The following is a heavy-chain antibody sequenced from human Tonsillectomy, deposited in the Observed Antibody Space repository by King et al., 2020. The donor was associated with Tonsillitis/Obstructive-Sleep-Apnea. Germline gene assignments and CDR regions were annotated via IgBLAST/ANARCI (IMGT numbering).Heavy chain of an antibody. D-gene: IGHD3-16*01. CDR3: ARLQGEQHHFDY. Sequence: VQLVQSGAEVKKPGESLKISCKGSGYTFTSSWIGWVRRMPGKGLEWMGIIYPGDSDSRYSLSFQGRVTISADKSISTAYLQWSSLKASDTAMYYCARLQGEQHHFDYWGQGTLVTVSS. CDR1: GYTFTSSW. J-gene: IGHJ4*02. V-gene: IGHV5-51*01. CDR2: IYPGDSDS.